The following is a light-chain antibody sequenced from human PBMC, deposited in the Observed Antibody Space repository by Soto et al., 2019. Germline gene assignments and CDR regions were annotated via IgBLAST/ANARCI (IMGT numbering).Light chain of an antibody. J-gene: IGKJ2*01. Sequence: EIVLTQSPGTLSLSPGERATLSCRASQSISSSYLAWYQQKPGQAPRLLIYAASIRATGIPDRFSGSGSETDFPLTISRLEPEDFAVYYCQQYGSSSYTFGQGTQLEIK. CDR1: QSISSSY. CDR3: QQYGSSSYT. V-gene: IGKV3-20*01. CDR2: AAS.